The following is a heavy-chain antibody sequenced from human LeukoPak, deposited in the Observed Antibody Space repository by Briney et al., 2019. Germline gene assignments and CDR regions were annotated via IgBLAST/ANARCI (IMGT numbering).Heavy chain of an antibody. D-gene: IGHD1-26*01. CDR2: ISSSSSYI. Sequence: GGSLRLSCAASGFTFSSYSMNWVRQAPGKGLEWVSSISSSSSYIYYAGSVKGRFTISRDNSKNTLYLQMNSLRAEDTAVYYCARDHMGALGGYFDYWGQGTLVTVSS. J-gene: IGHJ4*02. V-gene: IGHV3-21*01. CDR3: ARDHMGALGGYFDY. CDR1: GFTFSSYS.